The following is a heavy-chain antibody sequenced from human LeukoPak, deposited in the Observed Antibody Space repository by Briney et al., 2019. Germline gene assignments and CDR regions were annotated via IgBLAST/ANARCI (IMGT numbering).Heavy chain of an antibody. CDR2: ISSSSYI. J-gene: IGHJ4*02. Sequence: GGSLRLSCAASGFTFSSYSMNWVRQAPGKGLEWVSSISSSSYIYYADSVKGRFTISRDNAKNSLYLQMNSLRAEDTAVYYCAGSVAGTRIDYWGQGTLVTVSS. V-gene: IGHV3-21*01. CDR3: AGSVAGTRIDY. CDR1: GFTFSSYS. D-gene: IGHD6-19*01.